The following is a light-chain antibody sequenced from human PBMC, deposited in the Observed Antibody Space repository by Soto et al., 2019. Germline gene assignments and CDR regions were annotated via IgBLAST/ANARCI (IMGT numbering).Light chain of an antibody. J-gene: IGLJ2*01. CDR1: SKDVGAYNY. CDR3: TSWTTSTTMK. CDR2: DVN. V-gene: IGLV2-14*01. Sequence: SVLAQPASVSWSPGQSITISRTGTSKDVGAYNYVSWYQQHPGKAPKLMIYDVNIRPSGVSNRFSGSKSGNTASLTISGLQAEDEADYYCTSWTTSTTMKFGGGTKVTVL.